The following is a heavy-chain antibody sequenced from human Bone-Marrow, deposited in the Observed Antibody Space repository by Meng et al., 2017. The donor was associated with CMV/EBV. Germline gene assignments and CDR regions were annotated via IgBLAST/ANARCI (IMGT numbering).Heavy chain of an antibody. D-gene: IGHD2-2*01. J-gene: IGHJ3*02. CDR3: ARDGIVVVPAAMLFGDAFAI. Sequence: GESLKISCAASGFTFSSYSMNWVRQAPGKGLEWVSSISSSSSYIYYADSVKGRFTISRDNAKNSLYLQMNSLRAEDTAVYYCARDGIVVVPAAMLFGDAFAIWGQGTRVTGSS. V-gene: IGHV3-21*01. CDR2: ISSSSSYI. CDR1: GFTFSSYS.